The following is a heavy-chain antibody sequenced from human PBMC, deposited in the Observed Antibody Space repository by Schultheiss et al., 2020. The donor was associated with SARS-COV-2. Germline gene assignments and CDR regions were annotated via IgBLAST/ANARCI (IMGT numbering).Heavy chain of an antibody. CDR1: GGSISSGSYY. J-gene: IGHJ4*02. CDR3: ARVALRGVLRF. D-gene: IGHD3-10*01. V-gene: IGHV4-61*02. CDR2: IYTSGST. Sequence: SETLSLTCTVSGGSISSGSYYWSWIRQPAGKGLEWIGRIYTSGSTNYNPSLKSRVAMSVDTSKNQFSLKLNSVTAADTAVYYCARVALRGVLRFWGQGTPVTVSS.